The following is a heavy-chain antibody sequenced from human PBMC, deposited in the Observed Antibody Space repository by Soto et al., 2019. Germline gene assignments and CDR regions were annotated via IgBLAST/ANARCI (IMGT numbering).Heavy chain of an antibody. D-gene: IGHD6-6*01. CDR1: GGSISSSSYY. J-gene: IGHJ6*02. V-gene: IGHV4-39*01. Sequence: TSETLSLTCTVSGGSISSSSYYWGWIRQPPGKGLEWIGSIYYSGSTYYNPSLKSRVTISVDTSKNQFSLKLSSVTAADTAVYYCARTGSSSSQGYYYYYGMDVWGQGTTVTVSS. CDR2: IYYSGST. CDR3: ARTGSSSSQGYYYYYGMDV.